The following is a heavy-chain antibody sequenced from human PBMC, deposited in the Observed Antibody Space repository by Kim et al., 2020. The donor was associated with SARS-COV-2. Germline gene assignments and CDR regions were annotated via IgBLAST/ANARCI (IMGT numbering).Heavy chain of an antibody. CDR1: GFTFSNAW. CDR3: TTDGTLAVAGSGFDY. D-gene: IGHD6-19*01. J-gene: IGHJ4*02. Sequence: GGSLRLSCAASGFTFSNAWMSWVRQAPGKGLEWVGRIKSKTDGGTTDYAAPVKGRFTISRDDSKNTLYLQMNSLKTEDTAVYYCTTDGTLAVAGSGFDYWGQGTLVTVSS. V-gene: IGHV3-15*01. CDR2: IKSKTDGGTT.